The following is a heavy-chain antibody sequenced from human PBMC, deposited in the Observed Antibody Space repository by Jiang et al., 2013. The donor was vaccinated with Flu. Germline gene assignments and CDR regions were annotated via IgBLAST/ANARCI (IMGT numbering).Heavy chain of an antibody. D-gene: IGHD3-16*01. CDR3: ANGVIH. CDR1: GFSFSTYA. V-gene: IGHV3-23*01. J-gene: IGHJ4*02. Sequence: PGGSLRLSCVASGFSFSTYAMTWVRQAPGKGLEWVSAITDTGGRTHYADSVRGRFTISRDNSKNTLFLQMNSLRAEDTSIYWCANGVIHWGQGTVVTVSS. CDR2: ITDTGGRT.